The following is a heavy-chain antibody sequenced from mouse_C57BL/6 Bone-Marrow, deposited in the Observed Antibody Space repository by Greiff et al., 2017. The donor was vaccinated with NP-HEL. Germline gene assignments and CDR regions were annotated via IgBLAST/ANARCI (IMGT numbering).Heavy chain of an antibody. Sequence: QVQLQQPGAELVKPGASVKLSCKASGYTFTSYWMHWVKQRPGQGLEWIGMIHPNSGSTNSIEKFKSKATLTADKSSSTAYMQLSSLTSEDSAVYACASPAYYSKWGFAYWGQGTLVTVSA. D-gene: IGHD2-5*01. V-gene: IGHV1-64*01. J-gene: IGHJ3*01. CDR1: GYTFTSYW. CDR2: IHPNSGST. CDR3: ASPAYYSKWGFAY.